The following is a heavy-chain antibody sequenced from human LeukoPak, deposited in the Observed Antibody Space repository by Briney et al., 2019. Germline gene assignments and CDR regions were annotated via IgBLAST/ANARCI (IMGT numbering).Heavy chain of an antibody. D-gene: IGHD6-19*01. V-gene: IGHV1-18*01. J-gene: IGHJ3*02. CDR1: GYTLTELS. Sequence: ASVKVSCKVSGYTLTELSMHWVRQAPGQGLEWMGWISAYNGNTNYAQKLQGRVTMTTDTSTSTAYMELRSLRSDDTAVYYCARDRPYSSGWDDAFDIWGQGTMVTVSS. CDR3: ARDRPYSSGWDDAFDI. CDR2: ISAYNGNT.